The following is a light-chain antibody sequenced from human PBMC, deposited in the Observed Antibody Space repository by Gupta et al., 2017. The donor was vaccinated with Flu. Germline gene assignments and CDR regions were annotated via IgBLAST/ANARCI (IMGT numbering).Light chain of an antibody. J-gene: IGLJ1*01. CDR1: TSNIGANYD. CDR2: RNF. V-gene: IGLV1-40*01. CDR3: QSFDSGLNAYV. Sequence: QSVLTQPPSVSGAPGQRVTISCTGTTSNIGANYDVQWYQHLPETAPKLLIYRNFDRPSGVPDRFSGSKSGISASLAITGLQADDEADYYCQSFDSGLNAYVFGTGTKVTVL.